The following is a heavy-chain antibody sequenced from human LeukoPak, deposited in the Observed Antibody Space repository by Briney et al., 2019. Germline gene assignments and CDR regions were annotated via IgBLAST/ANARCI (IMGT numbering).Heavy chain of an antibody. CDR1: GFTFSSAW. Sequence: PGGSLRLSCAASGFTFSSAWMHWVRQAPGTGLVWVSRITDDATTTYADSVRGRFTISRDNAQNILCLQMNSLRAEDTAVYYCVRDRVGPDYWGQGTLVTVSS. V-gene: IGHV3-74*01. D-gene: IGHD1-26*01. J-gene: IGHJ4*02. CDR3: VRDRVGPDY. CDR2: ITDDATT.